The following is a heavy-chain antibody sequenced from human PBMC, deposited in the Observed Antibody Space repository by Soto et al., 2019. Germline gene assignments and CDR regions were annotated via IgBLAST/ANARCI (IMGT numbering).Heavy chain of an antibody. CDR1: GGSISSGGYY. V-gene: IGHV4-31*03. J-gene: IGHJ5*02. D-gene: IGHD2-2*01. CDR3: ARETYCSSTSCYASDWFDP. CDR2: IYYSGST. Sequence: PSETLSLTCTVSGGSISSGGYYWSWIRQHPGKGLEWIGYIYYSGSTYYNPSLKSRVTISVDTSKNQFSLKLSSVTAAGTAVYYCARETYCSSTSCYASDWFDPWGQGTLVTVSS.